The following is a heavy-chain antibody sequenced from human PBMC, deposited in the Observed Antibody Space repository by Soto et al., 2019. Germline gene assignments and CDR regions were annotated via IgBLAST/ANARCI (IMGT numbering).Heavy chain of an antibody. D-gene: IGHD3-10*01. CDR1: GGSISSYY. J-gene: IGHJ5*02. CDR3: ARLGLTMVRGVTEKAGWFDP. V-gene: IGHV4-59*01. CDR2: IYYSGST. Sequence: KTSETLSLTCTVSGGSISSYYWSWIRQPPGKGLEWIGYIYYSGSTNYNPSLKSRVTISVDTSKNQFSLKLSSVTAADTAVYYCARLGLTMVRGVTEKAGWFDPWGQGTLVTVSS.